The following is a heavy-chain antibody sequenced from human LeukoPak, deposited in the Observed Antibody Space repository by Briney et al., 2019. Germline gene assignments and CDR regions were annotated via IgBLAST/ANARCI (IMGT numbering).Heavy chain of an antibody. CDR2: IFGGGST. J-gene: IGHJ4*02. D-gene: IGHD5-18*01. CDR3: ARDPGYSYGLDY. CDR1: GFTVGDNY. Sequence: PGGSLRLSCAASGFTVGDNYMNWVRQAPGKGLEWVSIIFGGGSTYYADSVRGRFTISRDNSKNTLYLQMTSLRAEDTAVYYCARDPGYSYGLDYWGQGTLVTVSS. V-gene: IGHV3-66*01.